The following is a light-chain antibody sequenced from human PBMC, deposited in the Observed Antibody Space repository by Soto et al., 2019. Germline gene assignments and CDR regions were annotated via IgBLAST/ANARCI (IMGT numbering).Light chain of an antibody. CDR2: VAS. CDR1: QDIRNY. CDR3: QKYDSAPLT. V-gene: IGKV1-27*01. J-gene: IGKJ4*01. Sequence: DIQMTQSPSSLSASVGDRVTITCRPSQDIRNYLAWYQQKPGQVPKLLIYVASTLQSGVPSRFSGSGSGTAFTLTITSRQPEDVATYYCQKYDSAPLTFGGGTMIEI.